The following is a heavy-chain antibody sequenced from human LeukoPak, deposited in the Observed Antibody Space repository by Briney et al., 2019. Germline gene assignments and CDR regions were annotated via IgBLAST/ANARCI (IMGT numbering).Heavy chain of an antibody. D-gene: IGHD3-10*01. CDR3: ARDPTGNNWFDP. V-gene: IGHV4-59*01. CDR2: IYYSGSA. CDR1: GGSITSSY. J-gene: IGHJ5*02. Sequence: SETLSLTCTVSGGSITSSYWSWIRQPPGKGLEWIGYIYYSGSANYNPSLKSRVTISVDTSKNQFSLKLSSVTAADTALYYCARDPTGNNWFDPWGQGTLVTVSS.